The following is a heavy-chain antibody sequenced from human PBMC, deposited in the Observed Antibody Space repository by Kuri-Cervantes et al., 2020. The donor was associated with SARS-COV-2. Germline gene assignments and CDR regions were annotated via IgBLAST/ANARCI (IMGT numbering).Heavy chain of an antibody. V-gene: IGHV3-23*01. Sequence: GGSLRLSCAASGFTFSTSAMNWVRQAPGKGLEWVSSITGSGSSTYFAASVKGRFTISRDNSKNTLYLQMNSLRAEDTAVYYCAKDRDCSGGSCYDYYYYGMDVWGQGTTVTVSS. CDR3: AKDRDCSGGSCYDYYYYGMDV. CDR2: ITGSGSST. CDR1: GFTFSTSA. J-gene: IGHJ6*02. D-gene: IGHD2-15*01.